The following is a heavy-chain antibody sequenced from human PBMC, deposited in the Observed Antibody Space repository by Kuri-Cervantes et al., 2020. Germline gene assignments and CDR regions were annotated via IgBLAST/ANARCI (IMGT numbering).Heavy chain of an antibody. CDR3: ASGDYYDSSGYPA. D-gene: IGHD3-22*01. V-gene: IGHV3-74*01. Sequence: GESLKISCAASGLTISSDWMHWVRQVPGKGLVWVSRINSDGSSTSYADSVKGRFTISRDNAKNTLYLQMNSLRAEDTAVYYCASGDYYDSSGYPAWGQGTLVTVSS. J-gene: IGHJ5*02. CDR1: GLTISSDW. CDR2: INSDGSST.